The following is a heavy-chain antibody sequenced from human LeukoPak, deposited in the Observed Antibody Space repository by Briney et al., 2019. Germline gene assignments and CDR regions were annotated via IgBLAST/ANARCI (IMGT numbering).Heavy chain of an antibody. CDR3: AKRGVVIRVILVGFHKEAYYFDS. J-gene: IGHJ4*02. CDR1: GITLSNYG. V-gene: IGHV3-23*01. D-gene: IGHD3-22*01. Sequence: PGGSLRLSCAVSGITLSNYGMTWVRQAPGKGLEWVAGISGTGGRTNYADSVKGRLTISRDNPKNTLYLQMNSLRAEDTAVYFCAKRGVVIRVILVGFHKEAYYFDSWGQGALVTVSS. CDR2: ISGTGGRT.